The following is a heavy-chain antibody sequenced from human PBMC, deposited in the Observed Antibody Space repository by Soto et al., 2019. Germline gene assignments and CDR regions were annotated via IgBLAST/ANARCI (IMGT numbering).Heavy chain of an antibody. CDR2: ISGSGGST. Sequence: GGSLRLSCAASGFTFSSYAMSWVRQAPGKGLEWVSAISGSGGSTYYADSVKGRFTISRDNSKNTLYLQMNSLRAEDTAVYYCAKVPSTTAYYYYYYMDVWGKGTTVTVSS. CDR3: AKVPSTTAYYYYYYMDV. D-gene: IGHD4-4*01. J-gene: IGHJ6*03. V-gene: IGHV3-23*01. CDR1: GFTFSSYA.